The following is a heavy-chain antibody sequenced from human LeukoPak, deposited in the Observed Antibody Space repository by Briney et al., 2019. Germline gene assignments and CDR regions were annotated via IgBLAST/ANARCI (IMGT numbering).Heavy chain of an antibody. V-gene: IGHV5-51*01. CDR3: ARNRLFCTNGVCPGNPNWFDP. CDR2: IYPADSDT. Sequence: GESLKISCKGSGYSFTSYWIGWVRRMPGKGLEWMGIIYPADSDTRYSPSFQGQVTISVDKSITTAYLQWSSLKASDTAMYYCARNRLFCTNGVCPGNPNWFDPWGQGTLVTVSS. D-gene: IGHD2-8*01. J-gene: IGHJ5*02. CDR1: GYSFTSYW.